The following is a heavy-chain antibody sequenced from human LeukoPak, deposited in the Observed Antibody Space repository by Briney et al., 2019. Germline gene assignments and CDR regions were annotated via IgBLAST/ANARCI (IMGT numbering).Heavy chain of an antibody. CDR3: ARQIWGGFDY. V-gene: IGHV4-59*08. J-gene: IGHJ4*02. D-gene: IGHD3-16*01. Sequence: SEALSLTCTVSGGSISSYYWSWIRQPPGKGLEWIGYIYYSGSTNYNPSLKSRVTISVDTSKNQFSLKLSSVTAADTAVYYCARQIWGGFDYWGQGTLVTVSS. CDR2: IYYSGST. CDR1: GGSISSYY.